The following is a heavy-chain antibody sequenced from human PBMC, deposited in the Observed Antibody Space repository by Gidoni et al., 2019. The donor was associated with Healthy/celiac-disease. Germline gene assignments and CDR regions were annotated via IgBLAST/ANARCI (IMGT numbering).Heavy chain of an antibody. Sequence: QVQLVQSGAEGKKPGASVKVSCKASGYTFTSYYMHWVRQAPGQGLEWMGIINPSGGSTSYAQKFQGRVTMTRDTSTSTVYMELSSLRSEDTAVYYCARTLGYCSSTSCYRFDPWGQGTLVTVSS. CDR1: GYTFTSYY. CDR2: INPSGGST. V-gene: IGHV1-46*03. CDR3: ARTLGYCSSTSCYRFDP. J-gene: IGHJ5*02. D-gene: IGHD2-2*02.